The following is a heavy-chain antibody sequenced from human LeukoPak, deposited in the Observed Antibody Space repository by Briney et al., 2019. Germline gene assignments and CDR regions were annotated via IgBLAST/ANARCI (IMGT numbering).Heavy chain of an antibody. CDR1: VYTFTSYD. J-gene: IGHJ3*02. CDR3: ARGGWVPDDALDI. V-gene: IGHV1-8*01. Sequence: ASVKVSCKASVYTFTSYDINWVRQATGQGLEGMGWMNPNSGNTGYAQKFQGRVTMTRNTSISTAYMELSSLRSEDTAVYYCARGGWVPDDALDIWGQGTMVTVSS. CDR2: MNPNSGNT. D-gene: IGHD1-26*01.